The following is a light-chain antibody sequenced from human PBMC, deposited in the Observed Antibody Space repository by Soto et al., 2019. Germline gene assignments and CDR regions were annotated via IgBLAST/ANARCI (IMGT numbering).Light chain of an antibody. Sequence: IRMTHSPSSLSASVGYRFTITCRASQSISSYLNWYQQKPGKAPKLLIYAASSLQSGVPSRFSGSGYGTDFNLTISSLQTEDFATYYCQQSYSTPRTFGQGTKVDIK. CDR2: AAS. J-gene: IGKJ1*01. CDR3: QQSYSTPRT. V-gene: IGKV1-39*01. CDR1: QSISSY.